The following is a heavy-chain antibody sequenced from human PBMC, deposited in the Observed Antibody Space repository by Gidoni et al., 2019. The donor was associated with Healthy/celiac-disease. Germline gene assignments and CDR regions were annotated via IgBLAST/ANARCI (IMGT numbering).Heavy chain of an antibody. Sequence: QLQLQESGSGLVKPSQTLSLTCAVSGGSLSSGGYSWSWIRQPPGTGLEWIGYIYHSGSTYYNPSLKSRVTISVDRSKNQFSLKLSSVTAADTAVYYCASRGFGVVGDYWGQGTLVTVSS. CDR3: ASRGFGVVGDY. CDR2: IYHSGST. J-gene: IGHJ4*02. D-gene: IGHD2-8*02. V-gene: IGHV4-30-2*01. CDR1: GGSLSSGGYS.